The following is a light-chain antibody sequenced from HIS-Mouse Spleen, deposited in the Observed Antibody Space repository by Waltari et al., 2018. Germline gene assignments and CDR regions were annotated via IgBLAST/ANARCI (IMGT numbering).Light chain of an antibody. J-gene: IGLJ1*01. Sequence: QSALTQPASVSGSPGQSITISCTGTSSDVGGYNYVSWYQQHPGKAPKLMIYDVSNRPSGVSNRFSGSKSGSPASLTSSELQAEDEADYYCSSYTSSSTYVFGTGTKVTVL. CDR1: SSDVGGYNY. CDR3: SSYTSSSTYV. V-gene: IGLV2-14*03. CDR2: DVS.